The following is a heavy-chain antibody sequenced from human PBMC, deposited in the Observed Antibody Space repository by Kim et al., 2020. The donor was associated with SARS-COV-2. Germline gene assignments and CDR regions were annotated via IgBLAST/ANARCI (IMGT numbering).Heavy chain of an antibody. J-gene: IGHJ4*02. Sequence: TDYNPSLKSRVTISVDTSKNQFSLRLSSVIAADMAIYYCAREWEMATIDYWGQGTLVTVSS. CDR3: AREWEMATIDY. V-gene: IGHV4-39*07. CDR2: T. D-gene: IGHD5-12*01.